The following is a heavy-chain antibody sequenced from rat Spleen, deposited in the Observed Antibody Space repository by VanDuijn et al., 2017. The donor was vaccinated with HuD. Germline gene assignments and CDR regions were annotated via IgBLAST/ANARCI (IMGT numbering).Heavy chain of an antibody. D-gene: IGHD1-9*01. CDR2: IKKIGGTGT. Sequence: EVQLVESGGGLVQPGXXXKLSCVXXGFXXXNYXXXWXXXAPGSGMERFPSIKKIGGTGTYYPESVKGRFTVSRDNEANTLYLQMNSLRSEDTATYYCAKDREYYGYNSFDYWGQGVMVTVSS. CDR3: AKDREYYGYNSFDY. CDR1: GFXXXNYX. J-gene: IGHJ2*01. V-gene: IGHV5-31*01.